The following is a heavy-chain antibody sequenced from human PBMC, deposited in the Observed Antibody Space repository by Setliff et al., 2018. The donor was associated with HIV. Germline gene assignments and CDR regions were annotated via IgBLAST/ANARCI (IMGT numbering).Heavy chain of an antibody. J-gene: IGHJ4*02. CDR1: GGSFTSFA. Sequence: SVKVSCKASGGSFTSFAISWARQAPGQGLEWMGGSIPIYGTPNYAQKFQGRITISTDASTSTAYMELNSLRSEDTAVYYCARNGASGSYYRLDYWGQGTLVTVS. CDR3: ARNGASGSYYRLDY. CDR2: SIPIYGTP. D-gene: IGHD3-10*01. V-gene: IGHV1-69*05.